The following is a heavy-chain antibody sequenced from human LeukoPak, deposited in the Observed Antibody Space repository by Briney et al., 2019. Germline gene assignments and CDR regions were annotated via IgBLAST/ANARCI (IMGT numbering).Heavy chain of an antibody. Sequence: RGESLKISCKGSGYSFTNYWIGWVRQMPGKGLEWMGIIYPGDSHTRYSPSFQDQVTISADKSINTAYLQRSSLKASDTAMYYCARGPYGYASSATLGSYNWFDPWGQGTLVTVSS. CDR3: ARGPYGYASSATLGSYNWFDP. CDR2: IYPGDSHT. V-gene: IGHV5-51*01. CDR1: GYSFTNYW. J-gene: IGHJ5*02. D-gene: IGHD3-10*01.